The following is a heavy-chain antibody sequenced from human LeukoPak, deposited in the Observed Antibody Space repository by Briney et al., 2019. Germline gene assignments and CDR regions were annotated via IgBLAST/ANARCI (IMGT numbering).Heavy chain of an antibody. CDR2: IYPSGGTT. CDR1: GGSISSSSYY. V-gene: IGHV4-61*02. CDR3: AKVMTMVVHVFDI. D-gene: IGHD4/OR15-4a*01. Sequence: PSETLSLTCTVSGGSISSSSYYWGWIRQPAGKGLEWIGRIYPSGGTTNYNPSLKSRVTISVDTSKNQFSLKLTSVTAADTAVYYCAKVMTMVVHVFDIWGQGTMVTVSS. J-gene: IGHJ3*02.